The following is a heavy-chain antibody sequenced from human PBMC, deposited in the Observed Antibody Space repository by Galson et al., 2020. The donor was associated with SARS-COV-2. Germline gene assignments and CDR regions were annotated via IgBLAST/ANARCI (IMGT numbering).Heavy chain of an antibody. CDR1: GGSISSGDYY. CDR2: IYYSGST. Sequence: ETSETLSLTCTVSGGSISSGDYYWSWIRQPPGKGLEWIGYIYYSGSTYYNPSLKSRVTISVDTSKNQFSLKLSSVTAADTAVYYCARAKRITIFGVVLYFAYWGQGTLVTVSP. J-gene: IGHJ4*02. CDR3: ARAKRITIFGVVLYFAY. V-gene: IGHV4-30-4*01. D-gene: IGHD3-3*01.